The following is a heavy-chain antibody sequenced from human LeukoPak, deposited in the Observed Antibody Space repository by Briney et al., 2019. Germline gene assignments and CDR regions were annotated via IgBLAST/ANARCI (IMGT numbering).Heavy chain of an antibody. CDR3: ASRVVPAAPLLP. D-gene: IGHD2-2*01. CDR2: INPNSGGT. J-gene: IGHJ5*02. CDR1: GYTFTGYY. Sequence: ASVKVSCKASGYTFTGYYMHWVRQAPGQGLEGMGWINPNSGGTNYAQKFQGRVTMTRDTSISTAYMELSRLRSDDTAEYYCASRVVPAAPLLPWGQGTLVTVSS. V-gene: IGHV1-2*02.